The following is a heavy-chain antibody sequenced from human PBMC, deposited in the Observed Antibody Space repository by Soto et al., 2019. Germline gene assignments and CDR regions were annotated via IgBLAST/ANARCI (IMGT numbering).Heavy chain of an antibody. V-gene: IGHV1-18*01. D-gene: IGHD6-13*01. Sequence: ASVKVSCKASGYTFTIYAMHWVRQAPGQGLEWMGWISAYNGNTNYAQKLQGRVTMTTDTSTSTAYMELRSLRSDDTAVYYCARAPRSSWYAPWGQGTLVTVSS. CDR2: ISAYNGNT. CDR1: GYTFTIYA. J-gene: IGHJ5*02. CDR3: ARAPRSSWYAP.